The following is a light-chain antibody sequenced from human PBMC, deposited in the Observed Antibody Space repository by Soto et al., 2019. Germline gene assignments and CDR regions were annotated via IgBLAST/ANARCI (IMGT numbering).Light chain of an antibody. Sequence: EIVLTQSPATLSLSPGERATLSCRASQSVSSYLAWYQQKPGQAPRLLIYDASNRATGIPARFSGSGSGTDFTLTISSLEPGDFAVYYCQQRSNWPPITFGPGTKVDIK. V-gene: IGKV3-11*01. CDR1: QSVSSY. CDR2: DAS. J-gene: IGKJ3*01. CDR3: QQRSNWPPIT.